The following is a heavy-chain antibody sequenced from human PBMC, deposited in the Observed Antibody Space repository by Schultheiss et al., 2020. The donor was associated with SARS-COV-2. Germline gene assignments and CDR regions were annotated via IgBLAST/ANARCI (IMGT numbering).Heavy chain of an antibody. CDR2: INHSGST. CDR3: ARIKSSGWSTGGMDV. CDR1: GGSISSTSYY. V-gene: IGHV4-39*07. Sequence: SETLSLTCTVSGGSISSTSYYWGWIRQPPGKGLEWIGEINHSGSTYYNPSLKSRVTISVDTSKNQFSLKLSSVTAADTAVYYCARIKSSGWSTGGMDVWGQGTTVTVSS. D-gene: IGHD6-19*01. J-gene: IGHJ6*02.